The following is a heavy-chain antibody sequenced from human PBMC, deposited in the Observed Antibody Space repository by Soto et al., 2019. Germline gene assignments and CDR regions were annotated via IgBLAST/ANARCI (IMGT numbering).Heavy chain of an antibody. V-gene: IGHV3-15*07. CDR1: GFTFSNAW. D-gene: IGHD6-13*01. Sequence: GGSLRLSCAASGFTFSNAWMNWVRQAPGKGLEWVGRIKSKTDGGTTDYAAPVKGRFTISRDDSKNTRYLQMNSLKTEDTAVYYCTTSADSSSWGLYYYYYYGMDVWGQGTTVTVSS. J-gene: IGHJ6*02. CDR3: TTSADSSSWGLYYYYYYGMDV. CDR2: IKSKTDGGTT.